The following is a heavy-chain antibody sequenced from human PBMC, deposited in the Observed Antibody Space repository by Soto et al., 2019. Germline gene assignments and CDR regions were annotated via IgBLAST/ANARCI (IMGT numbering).Heavy chain of an antibody. CDR1: GYTFTSYA. CDR2: INAGNGNT. CDR3: ARDGPRSTIFGVVFGDLNYYYGMDV. J-gene: IGHJ6*02. Sequence: VASVKVSCKASGYTFTSYAMHWVRQAPGQRLEWMGWINAGNGNTKYSQKFQGRVTITRDTSASTAYMELSSLRSEDTAVYYCARDGPRSTIFGVVFGDLNYYYGMDVWGQGTTVTVSS. V-gene: IGHV1-3*01. D-gene: IGHD3-3*01.